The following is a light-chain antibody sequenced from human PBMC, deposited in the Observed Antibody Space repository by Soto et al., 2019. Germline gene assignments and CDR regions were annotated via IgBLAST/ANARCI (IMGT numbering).Light chain of an antibody. CDR2: AAS. Sequence: DIQMTQSPSSLSASVGDRVTITCRASQSIYSSLNWYHQKPGKAPKLMIYAASNLQSGVPSRFSGSGSGTDCPLSISSLQPEDFATYYCQQSYSSPYTFGQGTQLAI. V-gene: IGKV1-39*01. J-gene: IGKJ2*01. CDR3: QQSYSSPYT. CDR1: QSIYSS.